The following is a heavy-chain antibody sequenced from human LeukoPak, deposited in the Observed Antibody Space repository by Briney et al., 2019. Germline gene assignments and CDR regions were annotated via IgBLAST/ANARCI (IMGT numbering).Heavy chain of an antibody. CDR2: TYYRSKWYN. CDR1: GDSVSTNSAA. Sequence: SQTLSLTSAVSGDSVSTNSAAWGWVRQSPTRCLEWLGRTYYRSKWYNDYAVSVKSRITINPDTSKNQFSLQLNSVTPEDTAVYYCARSNRLGLDSWGQGTLVTVSS. CDR3: ARSNRLGLDS. D-gene: IGHD7-27*01. J-gene: IGHJ4*02. V-gene: IGHV6-1*01.